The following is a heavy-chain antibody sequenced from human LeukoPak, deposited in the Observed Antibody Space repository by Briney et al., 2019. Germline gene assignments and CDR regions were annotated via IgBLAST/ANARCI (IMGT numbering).Heavy chain of an antibody. Sequence: SETLSLTCTVSGGSISSSSYYWGWIRQPPGKGLEWIGSIYYSGSTYYNPSLKSRVTISVDTSKNQFSLKLSSVTAADTAVYYCARAPGMYYYDSSGYYFDYWGQGTLVTVSS. J-gene: IGHJ4*02. D-gene: IGHD3-22*01. V-gene: IGHV4-39*07. CDR1: GGSISSSSYY. CDR3: ARAPGMYYYDSSGYYFDY. CDR2: IYYSGST.